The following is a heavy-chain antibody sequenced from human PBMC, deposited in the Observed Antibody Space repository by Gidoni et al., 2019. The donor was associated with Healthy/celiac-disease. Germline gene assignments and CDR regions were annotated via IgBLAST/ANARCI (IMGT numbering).Heavy chain of an antibody. D-gene: IGHD3-3*01. Sequence: QVQLVESGGGVVQPGRSLRLSCAAAGFTFSSYGMHWVRQAPGKGLEWVAVIWYDGSNKYYADSVKGRFTISRDNSKNTLYLQMNSLRAEDTAVYYCARGDYYDFWSGYETGGGWDYWGQGTLVTVSS. V-gene: IGHV3-33*01. CDR3: ARGDYYDFWSGYETGGGWDY. CDR1: GFTFSSYG. J-gene: IGHJ4*02. CDR2: IWYDGSNK.